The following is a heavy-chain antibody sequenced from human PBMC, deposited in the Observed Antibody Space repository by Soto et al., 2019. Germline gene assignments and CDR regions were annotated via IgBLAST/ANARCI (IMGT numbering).Heavy chain of an antibody. CDR3: ARAGPAMDLCYYYGMDV. V-gene: IGHV4-59*01. D-gene: IGHD5-18*01. Sequence: PSETLSLTCTVSGGSISSYYWSWIRQPPGKGLEWIGYIYYSGSTNYNPSLKSRVTISVDTSKNQFSLKLSSVTAADTAVYYCARAGPAMDLCYYYGMDVWGQGTMVTVSS. CDR1: GGSISSYY. J-gene: IGHJ6*02. CDR2: IYYSGST.